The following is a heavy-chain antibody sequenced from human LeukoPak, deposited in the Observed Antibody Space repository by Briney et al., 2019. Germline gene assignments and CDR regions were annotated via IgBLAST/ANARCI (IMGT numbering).Heavy chain of an antibody. J-gene: IGHJ4*02. D-gene: IGHD3-22*01. CDR2: ISSSSSYI. CDR1: GFTFSSYS. Sequence: GGSLRLSCAASGFTFSSYSMNWVRQAPGKGLEWVSSISSSSSYIYYADSVKGQFTISRDNAKNSLYLQMNSLRAEDTAVYYCARAHHYHSGYPVGYWGQGTLVTVSS. V-gene: IGHV3-21*01. CDR3: ARAHHYHSGYPVGY.